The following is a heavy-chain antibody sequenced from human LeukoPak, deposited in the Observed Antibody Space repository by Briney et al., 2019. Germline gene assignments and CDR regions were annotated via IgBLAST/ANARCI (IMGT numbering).Heavy chain of an antibody. Sequence: GRSLRLSCAASGFTFSSYGMHWVRQAPGKGLEWVANIKQDGSEKYYVDSVKGRFTISRDNAKNSLYLQMNSLRAEDTAVYYCVREARESAGFDYWGQGTLVTVSS. J-gene: IGHJ4*02. CDR1: GFTFSSYG. CDR3: VREARESAGFDY. D-gene: IGHD5-24*01. CDR2: IKQDGSEK. V-gene: IGHV3-7*01.